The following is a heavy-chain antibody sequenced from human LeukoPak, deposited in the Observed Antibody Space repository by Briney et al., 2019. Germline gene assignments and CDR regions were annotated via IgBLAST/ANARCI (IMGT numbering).Heavy chain of an antibody. Sequence: GGSLRLSCAASGFTVSSNYMSWVRQAPGKGLEWVPVIYSGGSTYYADSVKGRFTISRDNSKNTLYLQMNSLRAEDTAVYYCAVAYSSGWYSAFDYWGQGTLVTVSS. CDR3: AVAYSSGWYSAFDY. CDR1: GFTVSSNY. D-gene: IGHD6-19*01. V-gene: IGHV3-66*01. J-gene: IGHJ4*02. CDR2: IYSGGST.